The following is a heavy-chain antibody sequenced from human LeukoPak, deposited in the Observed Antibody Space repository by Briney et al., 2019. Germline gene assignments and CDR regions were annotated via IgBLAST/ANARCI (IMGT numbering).Heavy chain of an antibody. CDR3: ASDLSSGYYAGFDY. V-gene: IGHV3-23*01. D-gene: IGHD3-22*01. J-gene: IGHJ4*02. CDR2: ISGSGGST. Sequence: PGGSLRLSCAASGFTFSSYAMSWVRQAPGKGPEWVSAISGSGGSTYYADSVKGRFTISRDNSKNTLYLQMNSLRAEDTAVYYCASDLSSGYYAGFDYWGQGTLVTVSS. CDR1: GFTFSSYA.